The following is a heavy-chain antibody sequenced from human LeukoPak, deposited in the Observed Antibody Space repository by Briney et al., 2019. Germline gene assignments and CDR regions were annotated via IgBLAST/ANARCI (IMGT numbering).Heavy chain of an antibody. CDR2: TKQDGSEN. CDR1: GFTFSSYW. V-gene: IGHV3-7*01. Sequence: GGSLRLSCAASGFTFSSYWMSWVRQAPGKGLEWVANTKQDGSENNYVDSAKGRFTISRDNAKNSLYLQMNSLRAEDTAVYYCARDSYDYVWGSYRYRAFDIWGQGTMVTVSS. J-gene: IGHJ3*02. CDR3: ARDSYDYVWGSYRYRAFDI. D-gene: IGHD3-16*02.